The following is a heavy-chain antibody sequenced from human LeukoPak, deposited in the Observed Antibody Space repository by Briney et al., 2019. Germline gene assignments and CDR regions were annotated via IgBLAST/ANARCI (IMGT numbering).Heavy chain of an antibody. D-gene: IGHD5-18*01. CDR3: ARGGDTAMVTDFDY. Sequence: GSLRLSCAASGFTVSSNYMSWVRQAPGKGLEWIGYIYYSGSTNYNPSLKSRVTISVDTSKNQFSLKLSSVTAADTAVYYCARGGDTAMVTDFDYWGQGTLVTVSS. V-gene: IGHV4-59*02. CDR2: IYYSGST. J-gene: IGHJ4*02. CDR1: GFTVSSNY.